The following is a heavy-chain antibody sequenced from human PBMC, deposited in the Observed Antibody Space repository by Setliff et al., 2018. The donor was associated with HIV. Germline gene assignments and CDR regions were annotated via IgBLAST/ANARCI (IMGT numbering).Heavy chain of an antibody. D-gene: IGHD3-3*01. CDR2: INQSGNT. V-gene: IGHV4-34*01. CDR3: ARGYFWSGYRRYNWFDP. Sequence: ASETLSLTCAVYGGSLSGYDWSWIRQSPGKGLEWIGEINQSGNTNYNSPLKSRVTISVDTSKNQFSLKVTSVTATDSAVYYCARGYFWSGYRRYNWFDPWGQGTLVTVSS. J-gene: IGHJ5*02. CDR1: GGSLSGYD.